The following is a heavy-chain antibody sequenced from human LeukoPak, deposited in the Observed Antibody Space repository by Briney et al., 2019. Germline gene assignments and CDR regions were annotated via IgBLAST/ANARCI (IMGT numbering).Heavy chain of an antibody. Sequence: SVKVSCKASGGTFSSYTISWVRQAPGQGLEWMGRIIPILGIANYAQKFQGRVTITADKSTSTAYMELSSLRSEDTAVYYCARGLPGGEPEGDYRGQGTLVTVSS. CDR1: GGTFSSYT. D-gene: IGHD1-14*01. J-gene: IGHJ4*02. V-gene: IGHV1-69*02. CDR2: IIPILGIA. CDR3: ARGLPGGEPEGDY.